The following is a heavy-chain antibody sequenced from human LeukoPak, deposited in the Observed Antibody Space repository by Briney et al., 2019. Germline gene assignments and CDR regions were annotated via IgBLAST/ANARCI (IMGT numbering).Heavy chain of an antibody. Sequence: GGSLRLXCAASGFTFSSYGMHWVRQAPGKELEWVAFIRYDGSNKYYADSVKGRFTISRDNSKHTLYLQMNSLRAEDTAVYYCAKGIAADYWGQGTLVTVSS. V-gene: IGHV3-30*02. CDR3: AKGIAADY. CDR2: IRYDGSNK. D-gene: IGHD6-13*01. J-gene: IGHJ4*02. CDR1: GFTFSSYG.